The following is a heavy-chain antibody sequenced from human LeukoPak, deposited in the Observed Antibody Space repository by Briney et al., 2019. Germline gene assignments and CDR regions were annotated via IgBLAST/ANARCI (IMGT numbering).Heavy chain of an antibody. J-gene: IGHJ4*02. Sequence: ASVKVSCKVSGYTLTELSMHWVRQAPGKGLEWMGGFDPEDGETIYAQKFQGRVTMTEDTSTDTAYMELSSLRSEDTAVYYCELQSNRAYCSSTSCQNFDYWGQGTLVTVPS. D-gene: IGHD2-2*01. CDR2: FDPEDGET. V-gene: IGHV1-24*01. CDR3: ELQSNRAYCSSTSCQNFDY. CDR1: GYTLTELS.